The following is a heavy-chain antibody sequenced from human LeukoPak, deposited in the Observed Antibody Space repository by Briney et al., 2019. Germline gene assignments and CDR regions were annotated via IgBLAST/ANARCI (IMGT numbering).Heavy chain of an antibody. V-gene: IGHV5-51*01. CDR2: IYPGDSDT. D-gene: IGHD3-22*01. CDR3: ARRHYFDSSGYSDY. Sequence: GESLKISCKASGYIFTSYWIGWVRQMPGKGLEWMGIIYPGDSDTKYSPSFQGQVTISADKSINTAYLQWSSLKASDTAMYYCARRHYFDSSGYSDYWGQGTLVTVSS. CDR1: GYIFTSYW. J-gene: IGHJ4*02.